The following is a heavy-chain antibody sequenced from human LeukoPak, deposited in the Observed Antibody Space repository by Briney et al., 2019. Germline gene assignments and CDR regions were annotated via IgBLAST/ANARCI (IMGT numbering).Heavy chain of an antibody. CDR3: ARGGKYSSSAYYFDY. CDR2: INHSGST. V-gene: IGHV4-39*07. J-gene: IGHJ4*02. D-gene: IGHD6-6*01. Sequence: PSETLSLTCTVSGGSITSSNYYWGWIRQPPGKGLEWIGEINHSGSTNYNPSLKSRVTISVDTSKNQFSLKLSSVTAADTAVYYCARGGKYSSSAYYFDYWGQGTLVTVSS. CDR1: GGSITSSNYY.